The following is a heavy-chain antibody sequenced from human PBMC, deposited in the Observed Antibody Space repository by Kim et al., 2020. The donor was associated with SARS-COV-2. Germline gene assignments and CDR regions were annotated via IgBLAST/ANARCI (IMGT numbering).Heavy chain of an antibody. Sequence: GGSLRLSCAASGFTFSSYSMNWVRQAPGKGLEWVSSISSSSSYIYYADSVKGRFTISRDNAKNSLYLQMNSLRAEDTAVYYCARDPADILTGYYRDTPGYWGQGPLVTVSS. V-gene: IGHV3-21*01. J-gene: IGHJ4*02. CDR1: GFTFSSYS. CDR3: ARDPADILTGYYRDTPGY. D-gene: IGHD3-9*01. CDR2: ISSSSSYI.